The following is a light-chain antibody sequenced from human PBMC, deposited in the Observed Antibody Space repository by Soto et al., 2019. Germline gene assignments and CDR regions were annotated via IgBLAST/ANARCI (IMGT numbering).Light chain of an antibody. CDR1: QALKRSF. Sequence: IVLTQSPGTLSLSPGERATLSCRAIQALKRSFLAWYQHKPGQSPRLLISGVSSRAAGVPDRFSGSGSGTDFTLTISRLEPQDSAVYFCQQYDHSPRTFGQGTKVEI. V-gene: IGKV3-20*01. J-gene: IGKJ1*01. CDR2: GVS. CDR3: QQYDHSPRT.